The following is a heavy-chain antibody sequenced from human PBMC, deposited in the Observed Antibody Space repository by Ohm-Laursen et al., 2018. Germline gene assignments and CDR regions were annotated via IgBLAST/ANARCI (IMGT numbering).Heavy chain of an antibody. D-gene: IGHD6-6*01. CDR2: IYYSGST. CDR3: ARARIAALRFHYYYGMDV. CDR1: GGSISSGGYY. V-gene: IGHV4-31*01. Sequence: SQTLSLTCTVSGGSISSGGYYWSWIRQHPGKGLEWIGYIYYSGSTYYNPSLKSLVTISVDTSKNQFSLKLSSVTAADTAVYYCARARIAALRFHYYYGMDVWGQGTTVTVSS. J-gene: IGHJ6*02.